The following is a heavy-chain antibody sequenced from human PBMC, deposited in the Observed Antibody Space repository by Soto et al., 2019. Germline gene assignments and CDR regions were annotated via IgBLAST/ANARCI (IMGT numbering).Heavy chain of an antibody. Sequence: PSETLSLTCTVSGDSISSGDNYWTWIRQPPGKGLEWIGFIYYSGSTYYNPSLQSRVIISVDTSKNQFSLKLTSVTAADTAVYYCARENPGDRGKFDYWGQGTLVTVSS. V-gene: IGHV4-30-4*01. CDR3: ARENPGDRGKFDY. D-gene: IGHD7-27*01. J-gene: IGHJ4*02. CDR2: IYYSGST. CDR1: GDSISSGDNY.